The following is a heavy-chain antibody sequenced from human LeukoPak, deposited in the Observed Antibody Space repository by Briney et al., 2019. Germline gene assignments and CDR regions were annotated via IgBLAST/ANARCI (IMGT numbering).Heavy chain of an antibody. Sequence: SETLYLTCDVYGGSFSGYYWSWIRQPPGKGLEWIGEINHSGSTNYNPSLKSRVTISVDTSKNQFSLKLSSVTAADTAVYYCAGEDYDTDYWGQGTLVTVSS. J-gene: IGHJ4*02. CDR3: AGEDYDTDY. D-gene: IGHD3-22*01. V-gene: IGHV4-34*01. CDR1: GGSFSGYY. CDR2: INHSGST.